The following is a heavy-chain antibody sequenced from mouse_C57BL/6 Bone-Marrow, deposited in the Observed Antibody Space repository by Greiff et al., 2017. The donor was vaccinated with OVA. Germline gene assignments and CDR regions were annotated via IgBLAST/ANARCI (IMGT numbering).Heavy chain of an antibody. J-gene: IGHJ4*01. D-gene: IGHD2-4*01. V-gene: IGHV1-15*01. Sequence: VQLQQSGAELVRPGASVTLSCKASGYTFTDYEMHWVKQTPVHGLEWIGAIDPETGGTAYNQKFTGKAILTADKSSSTAYMELRSLTSEDSAVYYCTRGGLRGYYYAMDYWGQGTSVTVSS. CDR3: TRGGLRGYYYAMDY. CDR1: GYTFTDYE. CDR2: IDPETGGT.